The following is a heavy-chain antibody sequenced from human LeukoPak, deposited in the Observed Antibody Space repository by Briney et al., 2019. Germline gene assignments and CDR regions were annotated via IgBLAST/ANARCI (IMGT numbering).Heavy chain of an antibody. CDR2: MNPNSGNS. V-gene: IGHV1-8*02. J-gene: IGHJ6*02. CDR3: ARVTRYYYGMDI. Sequence: ASVKVSCKASGYSFTSFDINWVRQATGQGLEWMGWMNPNSGNSGNAQKFKGRVTMTRDSAITTAYMELSSLGSDDTAVYYCARVTRYYYGMDIWGQGTTVTVSS. D-gene: IGHD3-9*01. CDR1: GYSFTSFD.